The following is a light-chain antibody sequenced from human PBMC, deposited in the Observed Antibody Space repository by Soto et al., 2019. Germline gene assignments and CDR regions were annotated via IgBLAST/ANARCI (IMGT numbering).Light chain of an antibody. CDR3: QSYDSSLSGWV. V-gene: IGLV1-40*01. J-gene: IGLJ3*02. CDR1: SSIIGAGYD. CDR2: GNS. Sequence: QAVVTQPPSVSGAPGQRVTISCTGSSSIIGAGYDVHWYQQLPGTAPQLLIHGNSNRPSGVPDRFSCSKSGTSASLAITGLQAEDEADYYCQSYDSSLSGWVFGGGTKVTVL.